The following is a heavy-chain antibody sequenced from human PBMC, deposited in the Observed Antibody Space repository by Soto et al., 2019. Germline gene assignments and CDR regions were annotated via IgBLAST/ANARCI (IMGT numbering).Heavy chain of an antibody. Sequence: GESLKISCQGSGYTFTSYWIGWVRQRPGKGLEWMGIVYPSDSDARYTPSFQGRVTISADKSIDTAYLQWSRLEASDTAIYYCARCVFLSRIGFYIDFWGLGTPVTVSS. V-gene: IGHV5-51*01. CDR2: VYPSDSDA. J-gene: IGHJ4*02. CDR3: ARCVFLSRIGFYIDF. CDR1: GYTFTSYW. D-gene: IGHD3-3*01.